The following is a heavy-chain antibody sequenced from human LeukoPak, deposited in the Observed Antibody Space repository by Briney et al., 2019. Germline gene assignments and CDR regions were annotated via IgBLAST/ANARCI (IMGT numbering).Heavy chain of an antibody. CDR1: GFTFDDYA. V-gene: IGHV3-9*01. Sequence: HPGGSLRLSCAASGFTFDDYAMHWVRQAPGKGLEWVSGISYNSDTIAYADSVKGRFTISRDNAKNSLYLQMNSLRAEETALYYCAKDYCGGDCYSGWYFDLWGRGTLVTVSS. D-gene: IGHD2-21*02. J-gene: IGHJ2*01. CDR2: ISYNSDTI. CDR3: AKDYCGGDCYSGWYFDL.